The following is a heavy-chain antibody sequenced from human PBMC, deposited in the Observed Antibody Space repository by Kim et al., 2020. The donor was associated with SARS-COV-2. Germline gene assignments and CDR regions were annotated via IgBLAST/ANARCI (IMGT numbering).Heavy chain of an antibody. Sequence: GGSLRLSCAASGFTYSDYSMNWVRQAPGKGLEWVSYITCSSVTIYYADSVKGRFTISRDNAKNSLYLQMNSLRDEDTAVYYCATGIEPAFGHWGQGVLVSVSA. J-gene: IGHJ4*02. CDR3: ATGIEPAFGH. V-gene: IGHV3-48*02. CDR2: ITCSSVTI. D-gene: IGHD3-16*01. CDR1: GFTYSDYS.